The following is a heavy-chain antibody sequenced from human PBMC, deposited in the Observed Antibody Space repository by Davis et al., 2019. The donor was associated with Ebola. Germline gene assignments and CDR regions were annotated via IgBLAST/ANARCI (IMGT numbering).Heavy chain of an antibody. V-gene: IGHV3-23*01. CDR3: AKDGPSSRGSHAFDI. CDR1: GFTFSTYA. D-gene: IGHD6-6*01. Sequence: GESLKISCAASGFTFSTYAISWVRQAPGKGLEWVSTIYGSGVRTYYADSVKGRFTISRDNSKNTLYLQLNSLRADDTAVYYCAKDGPSSRGSHAFDIWGQGTMVTVSS. J-gene: IGHJ3*02. CDR2: IYGSGVRT.